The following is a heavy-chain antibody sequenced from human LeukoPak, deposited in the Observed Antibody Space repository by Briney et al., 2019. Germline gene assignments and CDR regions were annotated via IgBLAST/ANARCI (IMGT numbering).Heavy chain of an antibody. J-gene: IGHJ5*02. CDR2: ITGSGGGT. V-gene: IGHV3-23*01. D-gene: IGHD1-1*01. Sequence: SGGSLRLSCAASGFTFSSYAMTWLRQAPGQGLEWVSTITGSGGGTYYADSVKGRFTISRDNSKNTLYLQMSRLRAEDTAVYYCAKDLNGRNDVGGWFDPWGQGTLVTVSS. CDR3: AKDLNGRNDVGGWFDP. CDR1: GFTFSSYA.